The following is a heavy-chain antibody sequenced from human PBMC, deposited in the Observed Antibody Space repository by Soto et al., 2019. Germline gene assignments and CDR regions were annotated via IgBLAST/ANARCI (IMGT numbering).Heavy chain of an antibody. CDR3: TRHDYGDYDDAFDI. J-gene: IGHJ3*02. V-gene: IGHV3-73*01. Sequence: GGSLRLSCAASGFTFSGSAMHWVRQASGKGLEWVGRIRSKANSYATAYAASVKGRCTISRDDSKNTAYLQMNSLKTEYTAVYYCTRHDYGDYDDAFDIWGQGTMVTVSS. CDR2: IRSKANSYAT. CDR1: GFTFSGSA. D-gene: IGHD4-17*01.